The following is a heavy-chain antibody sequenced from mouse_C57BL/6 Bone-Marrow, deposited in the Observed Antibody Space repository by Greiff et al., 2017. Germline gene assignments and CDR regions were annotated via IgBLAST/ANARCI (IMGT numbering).Heavy chain of an antibody. D-gene: IGHD1-1*01. CDR2: IDPENGDT. Sequence: EVQVVESGAELVRPGASVKLSCTASGFNIKDDYMHWVKQRPEQGLEWIGWIDPENGDTVYASKFQGKATITADTSSNTAYLQLSSLTSEDTAVYYCTTAITTVVADYWGQGTTLTVSS. V-gene: IGHV14-4*01. CDR3: TTAITTVVADY. CDR1: GFNIKDDY. J-gene: IGHJ2*01.